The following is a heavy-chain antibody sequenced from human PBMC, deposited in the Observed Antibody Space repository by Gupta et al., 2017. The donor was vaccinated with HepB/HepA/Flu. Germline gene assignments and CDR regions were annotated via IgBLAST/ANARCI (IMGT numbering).Heavy chain of an antibody. CDR3: ARMTYYYDRGGYLYYFDY. Sequence: QVTLKESGPALVKPTQTLTLTCTFSGFSLSTTGIRVSWIRQPPGKALEWLARIDWDDDRFYSTSLKTRLTISKDTSKNQVVLTMTNMDPVDTATYYCARMTYYYDRGGYLYYFDYWGQGTLVTVSS. CDR1: GFSLSTTGIR. V-gene: IGHV2-70*04. J-gene: IGHJ4*02. D-gene: IGHD3-22*01. CDR2: IDWDDDR.